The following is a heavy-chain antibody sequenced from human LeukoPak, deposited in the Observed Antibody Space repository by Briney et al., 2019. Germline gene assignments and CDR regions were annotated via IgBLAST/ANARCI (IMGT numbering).Heavy chain of an antibody. CDR2: IIPIFGTA. Sequence: SVKVSCKASGYTFTDDYVHWVRQAPGQGLEWMGGIIPIFGTANYAQKFQGRVTITADESTSTAYMELSSLRSEDTAVYYCARGGYYLQTLDYWGQGTLVTVSS. J-gene: IGHJ4*02. CDR1: GYTFTDDY. D-gene: IGHD3-10*01. CDR3: ARGGYYLQTLDY. V-gene: IGHV1-69*13.